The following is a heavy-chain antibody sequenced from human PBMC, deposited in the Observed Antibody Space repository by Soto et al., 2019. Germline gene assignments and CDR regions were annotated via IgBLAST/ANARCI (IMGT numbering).Heavy chain of an antibody. J-gene: IGHJ4*02. D-gene: IGHD6-19*01. CDR3: AQSPPAVAGYFDY. CDR2: TSYDGSNG. V-gene: IGHV3-30*18. Sequence: QVQLVESGGGVVQPGRSLRLSCVASGFTFSSSGMHWVRQAPGKGLELVAVTSYDGSNGYYADSVRGRFTVSRDNSKNTLYLHMTLLRADDTAVYYCAQSPPAVAGYFDYCGQGTLVTVSS. CDR1: GFTFSSSG.